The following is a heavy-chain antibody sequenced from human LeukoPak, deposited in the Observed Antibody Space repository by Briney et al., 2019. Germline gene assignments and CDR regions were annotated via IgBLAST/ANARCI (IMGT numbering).Heavy chain of an antibody. CDR3: ARIVGAGDAFDI. CDR2: IYYSGST. V-gene: IGHV4-30-4*08. Sequence: ASETLSLTCTVSGGSISSGDYYWSWIRQPPGKGLEWIGYIYYSGSTYYNPSLKSRVTISVDTSKDQFSLKLSSVTAADTAVYYCARIVGAGDAFDIWGQGTMVTVSS. D-gene: IGHD1-26*01. J-gene: IGHJ3*02. CDR1: GGSISSGDYY.